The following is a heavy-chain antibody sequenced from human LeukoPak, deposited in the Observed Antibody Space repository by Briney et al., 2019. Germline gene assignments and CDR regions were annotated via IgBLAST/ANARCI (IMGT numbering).Heavy chain of an antibody. CDR3: ARTARSYSYDFWSGYCAN. J-gene: IGHJ4*02. D-gene: IGHD3-3*01. Sequence: PGGSLRLSCAASGFTFSNYWMSWVRQAPGKGLEWVANIEQDGSEKYYVDSEKGRFTISRDNAKNSLYLQMSSLRAEDTAVYYCARTARSYSYDFWSGYCANWGQGTLVTVSS. CDR1: GFTFSNYW. CDR2: IEQDGSEK. V-gene: IGHV3-7*01.